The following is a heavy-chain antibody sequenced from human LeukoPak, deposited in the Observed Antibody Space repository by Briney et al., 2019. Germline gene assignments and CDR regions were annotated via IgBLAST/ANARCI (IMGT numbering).Heavy chain of an antibody. Sequence: SETLSLTCTVSGGSISSSSAYWGWIRQPPGKGLEWIGSIYYSKNTYYNPSLKSRVTISADTSKNQFSLTLGSVSAADTAVYYCARRDGGYNWFDPWGQGTLVTVSS. D-gene: IGHD5-24*01. CDR3: ARRDGGYNWFDP. CDR1: GGSISSSSAY. V-gene: IGHV4-39*01. J-gene: IGHJ5*02. CDR2: IYYSKNT.